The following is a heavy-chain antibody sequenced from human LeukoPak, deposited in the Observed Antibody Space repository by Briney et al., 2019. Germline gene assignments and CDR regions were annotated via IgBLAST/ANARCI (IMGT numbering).Heavy chain of an antibody. D-gene: IGHD3-10*01. J-gene: IGHJ6*02. CDR2: ISAYNGNT. V-gene: IGHV1-18*01. Sequence: ASVKVSCKASGYTFTSYGISWVRQAPGQGLEWMGWISAYNGNTNYAQKLQGRVTMTTDTSTSAAYMELRSLRSDDTAVYYCARSVLLWFGELLDYGTDVWGQGTTVTVSS. CDR3: ARSVLLWFGELLDYGTDV. CDR1: GYTFTSYG.